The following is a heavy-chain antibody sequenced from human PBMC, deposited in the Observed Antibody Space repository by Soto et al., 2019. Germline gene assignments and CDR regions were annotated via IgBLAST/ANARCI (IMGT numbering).Heavy chain of an antibody. D-gene: IGHD2-15*01. CDR2: VKNKANSYTT. V-gene: IGHV3-72*01. J-gene: IGHJ4*02. CDR1: GFTFSEHY. Sequence: GGSLRLSCAASGFTFSEHYMDWVRQAPGKGLEWVGRVKNKANSYTTEYAASVKGRCTISRDDSRNLLFLQMNSLKTDDTALYYCTRVRLGAPTRYFDYSGQGALVTV. CDR3: TRVRLGAPTRYFDY.